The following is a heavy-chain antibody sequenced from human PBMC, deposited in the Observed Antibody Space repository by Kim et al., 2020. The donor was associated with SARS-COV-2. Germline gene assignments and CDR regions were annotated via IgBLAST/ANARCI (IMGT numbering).Heavy chain of an antibody. V-gene: IGHV4-34*01. D-gene: IGHD6-13*01. J-gene: IGHJ6*02. Sequence: SETLSLTCAVYGGSFSGYYWSWIRQPPGKGLEWIGEINHSGSTNYNPSLKSRVTISVDTSKNQFSLKLSSVTAADTAVYYCARGHGSSWGSYYGMDVWGQGTTVTVSS. CDR3: ARGHGSSWGSYYGMDV. CDR1: GGSFSGYY. CDR2: INHSGST.